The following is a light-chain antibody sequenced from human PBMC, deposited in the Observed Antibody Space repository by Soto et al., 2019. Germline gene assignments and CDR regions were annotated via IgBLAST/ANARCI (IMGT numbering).Light chain of an antibody. Sequence: DIQMTQSPSSLSASIGDRVTITCRTSQSIIRYLNWYQQKPGKAPKLLIYAASSLQSGVPSRFSGSGSGTDFTLTISSLQPEDFASYYCQQSYSSPYTFGQGTKLEIE. CDR3: QQSYSSPYT. J-gene: IGKJ2*01. V-gene: IGKV1-39*01. CDR2: AAS. CDR1: QSIIRY.